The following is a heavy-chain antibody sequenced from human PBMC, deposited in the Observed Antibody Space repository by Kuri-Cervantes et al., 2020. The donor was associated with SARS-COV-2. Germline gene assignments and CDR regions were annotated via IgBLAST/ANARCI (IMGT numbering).Heavy chain of an antibody. J-gene: IGHJ5*02. Sequence: EALKISCTVSGGSISSSSYYWGWIRQPPGKGLEWIGSIYYSGSTYYNPSLKSRVTISVDTYKNQFSLKLSSVTAADTAVYYCARDIVVVTASWFDPWGQGTLVTVSS. CDR2: IYYSGST. CDR1: GGSISSSSYY. CDR3: ARDIVVVTASWFDP. D-gene: IGHD2-21*02. V-gene: IGHV4-39*07.